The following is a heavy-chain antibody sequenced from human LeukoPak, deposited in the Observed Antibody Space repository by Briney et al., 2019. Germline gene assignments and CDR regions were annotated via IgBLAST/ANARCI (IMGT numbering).Heavy chain of an antibody. CDR2: IYYSGST. Sequence: SETLSLTCTVSGGSISSSSYYWGWIRQPPGKGLEWIGSIYYSGSTYYNPSLKSRVTISVDTSKNQFSLKLSSVTAADTAVYYCARDYDDYVWGSPPKDWGQGTLVTVSS. V-gene: IGHV4-39*07. D-gene: IGHD3-16*01. CDR1: GGSISSSSYY. CDR3: ARDYDDYVWGSPPKD. J-gene: IGHJ4*02.